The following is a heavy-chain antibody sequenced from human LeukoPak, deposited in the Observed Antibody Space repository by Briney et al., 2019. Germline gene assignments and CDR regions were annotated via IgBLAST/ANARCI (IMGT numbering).Heavy chain of an antibody. V-gene: IGHV3-66*01. J-gene: IGHJ6*03. CDR1: GFTVSSNY. D-gene: IGHD3-3*01. CDR3: AKVAHYDFWSGYYPYYYYMDV. CDR2: IYSGGST. Sequence: GGSLRLSCAASGFTVSSNYMSWVRQAPGKGLEWVSVIYSGGSTYYADSVKGRFTISRDNSKNTLYLQLNSLRAEDTAVYYCAKVAHYDFWSGYYPYYYYMDVWGKGTTVTVSS.